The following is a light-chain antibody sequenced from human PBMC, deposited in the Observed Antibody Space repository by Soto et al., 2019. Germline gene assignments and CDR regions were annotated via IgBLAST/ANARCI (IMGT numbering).Light chain of an antibody. CDR3: AAWDDSLNGWV. V-gene: IGLV1-44*01. Sequence: QLVLTQPPSASGTPGQRVTISCSGSSSNIGSNTVNWYQQLPGTAPKLLIYSNNQRPSGVPDRFSGSKSGTSASLAISGLQSEDEADYYCAAWDDSLNGWVFGGGTKLTLL. CDR2: SNN. CDR1: SSNIGSNT. J-gene: IGLJ3*02.